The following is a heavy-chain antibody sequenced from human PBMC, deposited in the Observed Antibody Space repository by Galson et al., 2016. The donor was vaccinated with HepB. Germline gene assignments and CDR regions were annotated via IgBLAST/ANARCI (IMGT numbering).Heavy chain of an antibody. V-gene: IGHV3-23*01. CDR1: GITFSTYA. J-gene: IGHJ4*02. D-gene: IGHD6-13*01. CDR2: ISGSGVGT. Sequence: SLRLSCAASGITFSTYAMSWVRQAPGKGLEWVSGISGSGVGTFYVDSVKGRFTISRDNSKNTLYLQMNSLKAEDTAVYYCASRVSFDYWGQGTLVTVSS. CDR3: ASRVSFDY.